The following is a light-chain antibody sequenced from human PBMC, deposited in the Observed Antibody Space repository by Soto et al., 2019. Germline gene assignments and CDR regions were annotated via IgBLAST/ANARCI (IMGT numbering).Light chain of an antibody. CDR2: DAS. V-gene: IGKV3-11*01. CDR3: QQRSSWPLT. J-gene: IGKJ4*01. CDR1: QSVSSS. Sequence: EIVLTQSPATLSLSPGETATLSCRASQSVSSSLAWYQQKPGQTPRLLIYDASNRATGIPARFSGSGPGTDFTLTVRSLEPEEFSVYYCQQRSSWPLTLGGGTKVEIQ.